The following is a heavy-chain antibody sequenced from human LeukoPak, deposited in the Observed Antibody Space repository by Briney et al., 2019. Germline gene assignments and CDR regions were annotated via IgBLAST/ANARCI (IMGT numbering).Heavy chain of an antibody. CDR2: IYHSGST. Sequence: SETLSLTCTVSGYSISSGYYWGWIRQPPGKGLEWIGSIYHSGSTYYNPSLKSRVTISVDTSKNQFSLKLSSVTAADTAVYYCAIWLSAFADYWGQGTLVTVSS. CDR3: AIWLSAFADY. D-gene: IGHD5-24*01. J-gene: IGHJ4*02. V-gene: IGHV4-38-2*02. CDR1: GYSISSGYY.